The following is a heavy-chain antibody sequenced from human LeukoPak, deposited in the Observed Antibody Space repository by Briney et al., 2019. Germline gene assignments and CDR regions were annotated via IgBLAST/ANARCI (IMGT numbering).Heavy chain of an antibody. V-gene: IGHV3-30-3*01. J-gene: IGHJ6*03. Sequence: PGRSLRLSCAASGFTFSVYPMHWVHQAPGKGLEWVAVTSYDGSNKYYIDSVKGRFIISRDNSKNTLYLLMNSLRLEDTAMYYCARAGRSSTGPRDYMDVWGKGTTVTVSS. CDR2: TSYDGSNK. CDR1: GFTFSVYP. CDR3: ARAGRSSTGPRDYMDV. D-gene: IGHD1-26*01.